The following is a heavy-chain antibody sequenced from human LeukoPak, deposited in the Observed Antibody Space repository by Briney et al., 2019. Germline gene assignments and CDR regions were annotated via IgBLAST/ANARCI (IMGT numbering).Heavy chain of an antibody. V-gene: IGHV4-61*02. CDR2: IYTSGST. Sequence: SETLSLTCTVSGGSISSGSYYWSWIRQPAGKGLEWIGRIYTSGSTNYNPSLKSRVTVSVDTSKNQFSLKLSSVTAADTAVYYCARGITMVPFRFDYWGQGTLVTVSS. CDR3: ARGITMVPFRFDY. D-gene: IGHD3-10*01. CDR1: GGSISSGSYY. J-gene: IGHJ4*02.